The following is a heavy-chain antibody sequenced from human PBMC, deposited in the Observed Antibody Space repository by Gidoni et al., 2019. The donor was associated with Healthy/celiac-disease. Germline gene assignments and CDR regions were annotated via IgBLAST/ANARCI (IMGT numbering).Heavy chain of an antibody. Sequence: QVQLVESGGGLVKPGGSPTLSCAASGFTFSDYYMSWIRQAPGKGLEWVSYIRSSGSNIYYADSVKGRFTISRDNAKSSLYLQMNSLRAEDTAVYYWASGSSRKELDYWGQGTLVTVSS. CDR2: IRSSGSNI. CDR1: GFTFSDYY. V-gene: IGHV3-11*01. D-gene: IGHD6-13*01. J-gene: IGHJ4*02. CDR3: ASGSSRKELDY.